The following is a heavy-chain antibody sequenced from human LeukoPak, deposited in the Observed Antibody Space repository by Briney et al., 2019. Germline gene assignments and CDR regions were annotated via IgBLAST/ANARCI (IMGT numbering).Heavy chain of an antibody. Sequence: GGSLRLSCAASDSIFSSYSMTWVRQAPGKGLEWVSFIRSGSTVTYYADSVKGRFTISRDNAKNSLYLQMNSLRVEDTAVYYCARSIAVGGTARFDYWGQGTLVIVSS. J-gene: IGHJ4*02. CDR1: DSIFSSYS. D-gene: IGHD6-19*01. CDR3: ARSIAVGGTARFDY. CDR2: IRSGSTVT. V-gene: IGHV3-21*01.